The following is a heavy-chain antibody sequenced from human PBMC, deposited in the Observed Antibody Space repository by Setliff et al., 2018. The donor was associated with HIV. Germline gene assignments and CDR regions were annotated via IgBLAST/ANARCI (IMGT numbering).Heavy chain of an antibody. D-gene: IGHD5-12*01. V-gene: IGHV3-30*02. CDR1: GFTFRTYG. Sequence: GGSLRLSCAASGFTFRTYGFHWVRQAPGKGLEWVAGIRFDGRNKYYADSVKGRFTISRDNSKNTLYLQMNSLKTEDTAVYYCTTDIGVATLSCIDYWGQGTLVTVSS. CDR3: TTDIGVATLSCIDY. J-gene: IGHJ4*02. CDR2: IRFDGRNK.